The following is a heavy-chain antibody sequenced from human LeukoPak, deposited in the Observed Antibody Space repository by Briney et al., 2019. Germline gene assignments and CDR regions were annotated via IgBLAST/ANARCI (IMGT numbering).Heavy chain of an antibody. D-gene: IGHD3-16*01. CDR3: ATYYVGAGGRGH. J-gene: IGHJ4*02. V-gene: IGHV4-61*03. CDR1: GASSIRNSYN. Sequence: SETLSLTCTVSGASSIRNSYNWGWIRQPPGKGLEWIGHSGNSDYKPSLKSRITISTDTSNNHFSLNLVSVTAADTAVYYCATYYVGAGGRGHWGPGTLVTVSS. CDR2: HSGNS.